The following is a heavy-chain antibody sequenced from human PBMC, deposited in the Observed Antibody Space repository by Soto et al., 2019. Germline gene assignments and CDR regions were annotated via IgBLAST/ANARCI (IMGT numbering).Heavy chain of an antibody. CDR1: GYTYTSYD. Sequence: ASVKVSCKASGYTYTSYDINWVRQATGQGLEWMGWMNPNSGNTSYAQKFQGRVTMTRDTSTSTAYMELSSLRSEDTAVYYCAREGIAAAGTNWFDPWGQGTLVTVSS. V-gene: IGHV1-8*01. D-gene: IGHD6-13*01. CDR2: MNPNSGNT. J-gene: IGHJ5*02. CDR3: AREGIAAAGTNWFDP.